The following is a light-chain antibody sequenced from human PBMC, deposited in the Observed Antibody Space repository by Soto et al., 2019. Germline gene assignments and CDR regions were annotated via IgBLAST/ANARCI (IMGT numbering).Light chain of an antibody. CDR2: DAS. CDR1: QSVGSY. J-gene: IGKJ3*01. Sequence: EIVLTQSAATRSLSPGERATLSCRASQSVGSYLAWYQQKPGQAPRLLIYDASTRATGIPARFSGSGSGTEFTLTISSLQSEDFAVYYCQQYNNWPLFGPGTKVDIK. V-gene: IGKV3-15*01. CDR3: QQYNNWPL.